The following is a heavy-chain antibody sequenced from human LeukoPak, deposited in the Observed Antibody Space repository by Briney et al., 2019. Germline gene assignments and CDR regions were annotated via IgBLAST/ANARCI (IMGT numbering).Heavy chain of an antibody. Sequence: ASVKVSCKASGGTFSRYALSWVRQAPGQGLEWMGWINPNSGGTNYAQKFQGRVTMTSDTSISTAYMELSRLRSDDTALYYCTRGSYYDSSGYSGVRLFDYWGQGTPVTVPS. D-gene: IGHD3-22*01. CDR3: TRGSYYDSSGYSGVRLFDY. J-gene: IGHJ4*02. CDR2: INPNSGGT. CDR1: GGTFSRYA. V-gene: IGHV1-2*02.